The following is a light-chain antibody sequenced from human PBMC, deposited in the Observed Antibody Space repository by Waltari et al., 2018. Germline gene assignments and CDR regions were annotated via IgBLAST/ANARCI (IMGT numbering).Light chain of an antibody. V-gene: IGKV3-20*01. CDR1: QIVGGT. CDR2: GAS. CDR3: QHYVRLPVT. J-gene: IGKJ1*01. Sequence: EIVLTQFPCTLSLSPGDRTTLSCWSRQIVGGTLAWYNQKPGQAPRLLIYGASSRATGIPDRFSGSGSGTVFSLSISSLEPEDFAVYYCQHYVRLPVTFGQGTKVEIK.